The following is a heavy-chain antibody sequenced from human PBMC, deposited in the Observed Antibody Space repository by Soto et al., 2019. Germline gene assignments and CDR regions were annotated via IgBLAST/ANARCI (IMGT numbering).Heavy chain of an antibody. CDR2: ISSSSSTI. CDR3: ARTPSGSYYRYFDL. D-gene: IGHD1-26*01. Sequence: GGSLRLSCAASGFTFGSYSRNWVRQAPGKGLEWVSYISSSSSTIYYADSVKGRFTISRDNAKNSLYLQMNSLRDEDTAVYYCARTPSGSYYRYFDLWGRGTLVTVSS. V-gene: IGHV3-48*02. J-gene: IGHJ2*01. CDR1: GFTFGSYS.